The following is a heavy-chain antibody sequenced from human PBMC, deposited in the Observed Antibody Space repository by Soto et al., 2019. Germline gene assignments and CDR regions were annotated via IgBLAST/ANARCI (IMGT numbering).Heavy chain of an antibody. CDR3: TTVLDY. CDR2: IKSKIDGGTA. Sequence: GGSLRLSCAASGFTFSNAWMNWVRQAPGQGLEWVGHIKSKIDGGTADYTGAVKDRFTNSRIDSKNTLYLEMNSLKTEDTAVYYCTTVLDYWGQGTLVTVSS. V-gene: IGHV3-15*07. J-gene: IGHJ4*02. CDR1: GFTFSNAW.